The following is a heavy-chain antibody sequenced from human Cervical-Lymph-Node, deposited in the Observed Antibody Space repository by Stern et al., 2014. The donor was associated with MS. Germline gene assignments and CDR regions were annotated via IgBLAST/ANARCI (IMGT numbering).Heavy chain of an antibody. V-gene: IGHV3-11*01. CDR3: ARLGYGLDY. D-gene: IGHD5-18*01. CDR1: GFTFSDYY. Sequence: MQLVESGGGLVKPGGSLRLSCAASGFTFSDYYMTWIRQAPGKGLEWISYITSIGLTTYYADSVKGRFTISRDSAKNSLYLQMNSLRAEDTAVYFCARLGYGLDYWGQGTLVTVSS. CDR2: ITSIGLTT. J-gene: IGHJ4*02.